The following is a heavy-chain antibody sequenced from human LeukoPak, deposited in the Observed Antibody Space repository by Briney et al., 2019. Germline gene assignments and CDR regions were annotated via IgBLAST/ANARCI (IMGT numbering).Heavy chain of an antibody. CDR1: GGSISSYY. Sequence: SETLSLTCTVSGGSISSYYWNWIRQPPGKGLEWIGYIYYSGSTNYNPSLKSRVTISVDTSKNQFSLKLSSVTAADTAVYYCARDPTSGSRYYYMDVWGKGTTVIVSS. CDR3: ARDPTSGSRYYYMDV. CDR2: IYYSGST. D-gene: IGHD1-26*01. J-gene: IGHJ6*03. V-gene: IGHV4-59*01.